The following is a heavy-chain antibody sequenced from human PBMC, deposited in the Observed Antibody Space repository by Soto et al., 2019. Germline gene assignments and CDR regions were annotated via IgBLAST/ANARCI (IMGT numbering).Heavy chain of an antibody. Sequence: VRKAPGKGLEYVSGISSNGDSTYYADSVKGRFTISRDNSKNTLYLQMSSLRAVDTAVYYCVHHTSTVHIPRTWGEGTLVTV. CDR2: ISSNGDST. CDR3: VHHTSTVHIPRT. J-gene: IGHJ5*02. V-gene: IGHV3-64D*06.